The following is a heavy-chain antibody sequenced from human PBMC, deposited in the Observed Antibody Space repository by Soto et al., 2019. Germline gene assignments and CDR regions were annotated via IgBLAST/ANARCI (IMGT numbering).Heavy chain of an antibody. D-gene: IGHD2-2*01. CDR1: GGSISSSSYY. CDR3: ARHPVRVPAAMPLLDY. CDR2: IYYSGST. J-gene: IGHJ4*02. V-gene: IGHV4-39*01. Sequence: SETLSLTCTVSGGSISSSSYYWGWIRQPPGKGLEWIGSIYYSGSTYYNPSLKSRVTISVDTSKNQFSLKLSSVTAADTAVYYCARHPVRVPAAMPLLDYWGQGTLVTVSS.